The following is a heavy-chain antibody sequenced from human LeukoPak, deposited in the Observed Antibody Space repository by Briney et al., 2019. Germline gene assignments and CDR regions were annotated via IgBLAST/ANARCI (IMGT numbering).Heavy chain of an antibody. D-gene: IGHD6-13*01. CDR2: IYHSGST. Sequence: SETLSLTCAVSGGSISSSNWWSWVRQPPGKGLEWIGEIYHSGSTNYNPSLKSRVTISVDKSKNQFSLKLSSVTAADTAVYYCATVILPGIAAAGRDDAFDIWGQGTMVTVSS. J-gene: IGHJ3*02. V-gene: IGHV4-4*02. CDR1: GGSISSSNW. CDR3: ATVILPGIAAAGRDDAFDI.